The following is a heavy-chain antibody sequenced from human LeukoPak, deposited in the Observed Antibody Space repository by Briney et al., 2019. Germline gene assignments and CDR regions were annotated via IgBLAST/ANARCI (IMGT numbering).Heavy chain of an antibody. CDR3: ARRGPNSYGYDY. V-gene: IGHV4-59*08. J-gene: IGHJ4*02. CDR2: IYYSGST. CDR1: GGSISSYY. Sequence: SETLSLTCTVSGGSISSYYWSWIRQPPGKGLGWIGYIYYSGSTNYNPSLKSRVTISVDTSKNQFSLKLSSVTAADTAVYYCARRGPNSYGYDYWGQGTLVTVSS. D-gene: IGHD5-18*01.